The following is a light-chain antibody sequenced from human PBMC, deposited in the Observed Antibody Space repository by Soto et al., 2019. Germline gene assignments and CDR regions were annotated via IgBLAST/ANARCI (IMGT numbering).Light chain of an antibody. CDR1: QSVSSSY. J-gene: IGKJ5*01. V-gene: IGKV3-20*01. CDR3: QHYDSLPIT. Sequence: EIVFTQSPGTLSLSPGERATLSCRASQSVSSSYLAWYQQKPGQAPRLLIYGASSRATGIPDRFSGSGSGTDFTLTISRXEPEDFAVFYCQHYDSLPITFGQGTRLEIK. CDR2: GAS.